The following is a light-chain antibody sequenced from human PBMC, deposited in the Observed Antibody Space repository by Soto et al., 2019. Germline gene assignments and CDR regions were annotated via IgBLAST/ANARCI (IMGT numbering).Light chain of an antibody. V-gene: IGKV3-15*01. CDR3: HHYGSWPRT. J-gene: IGKJ1*01. CDR2: GAS. CDR1: QSINSD. Sequence: EIVMTQSSATLSVSPGERVILSCRASQSINSDLAWYQQKPGQAPRFLIYGASTRATGIPTRFNGSGSGTPFTLPISSWQSEYSALYYCHHYGSWPRTFEQVTKVEI.